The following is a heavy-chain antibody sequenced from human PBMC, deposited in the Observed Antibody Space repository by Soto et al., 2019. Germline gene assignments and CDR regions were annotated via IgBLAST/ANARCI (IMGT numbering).Heavy chain of an antibody. J-gene: IGHJ5*02. V-gene: IGHV4-34*01. CDR2: INHSGST. Sequence: QVQLQQRGAGLLKPSDTRFLTCAVYGGSFSGYYWSWIRQPPGKGLEWMGEINHSGSTNYNPSLKSRVTISVDTTKKQVSLQLSSVTAADTAVYDCAREDCTSWFEPWCQETVVTVSS. D-gene: IGHD2-8*01. CDR3: AREDCTSWFEP. CDR1: GGSFSGYY.